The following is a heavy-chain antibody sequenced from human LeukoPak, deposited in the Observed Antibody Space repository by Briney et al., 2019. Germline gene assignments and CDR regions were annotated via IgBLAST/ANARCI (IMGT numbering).Heavy chain of an antibody. CDR2: ISAYNGNT. CDR3: ARDGRGAGGLQGFDP. J-gene: IGHJ5*02. CDR1: GYTFTSYG. V-gene: IGHV1-18*04. D-gene: IGHD3-10*01. Sequence: ASVKVSCKASGYTFTSYGISWVRQAPGQGLEWMGWISAYNGNTNYAQKLQGRVTMTTDTSTSTAYMEPRSLRSDDTAVYYCARDGRGAGGLQGFDPWGQGTLVTVSS.